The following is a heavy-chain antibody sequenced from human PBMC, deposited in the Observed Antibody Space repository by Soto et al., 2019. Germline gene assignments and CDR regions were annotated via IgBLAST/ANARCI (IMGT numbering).Heavy chain of an antibody. V-gene: IGHV3-74*01. CDR2: MNSAGRTI. Sequence: EVQLVESGGGLVQPGGSLRLSCAASGFSFSDYWMHWVRQSPGTGPEWLSRMNSAGRTINYADSVKGRFTISRDNANSMVYLQMNSLRVEETAVYYCARDRECDGDYKMDVWGQGTTVTVSS. J-gene: IGHJ6*02. CDR1: GFSFSDYW. D-gene: IGHD4-17*01. CDR3: ARDRECDGDYKMDV.